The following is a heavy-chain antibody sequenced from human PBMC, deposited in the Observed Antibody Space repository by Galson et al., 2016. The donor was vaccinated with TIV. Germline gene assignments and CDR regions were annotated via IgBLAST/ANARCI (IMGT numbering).Heavy chain of an antibody. V-gene: IGHV2-70*11. J-gene: IGHJ4*02. Sequence: PALVKPTQTLTLTCTFSGFSLSTPGVCVSWIRQPPGKALEWVARIDWDDDKYYNTSLRTRLTISKDTSKNQVALTMTNLGPADTGTYFCARSYGYACWALDYWGQGTLVTVSS. D-gene: IGHD5-18*01. CDR3: ARSYGYACWALDY. CDR1: GFSLSTPGVC. CDR2: IDWDDDK.